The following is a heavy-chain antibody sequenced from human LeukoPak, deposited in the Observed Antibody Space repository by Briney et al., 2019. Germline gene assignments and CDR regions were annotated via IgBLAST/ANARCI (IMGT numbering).Heavy chain of an antibody. CDR1: GYTFTGYY. CDR2: INPNSGGT. V-gene: IGHV1-2*02. CDR3: ARDWGGSYVLNY. J-gene: IGHJ4*02. Sequence: ASVKVSCKASGYTFTGYYMHWVRQAPGQGREWMGWINPNSGGTNYAQKFQGRVTMTRDTSISTAYMELSRLRSDDTAVYYCARDWGGSYVLNYWGQRTLVTVSS. D-gene: IGHD1-26*01.